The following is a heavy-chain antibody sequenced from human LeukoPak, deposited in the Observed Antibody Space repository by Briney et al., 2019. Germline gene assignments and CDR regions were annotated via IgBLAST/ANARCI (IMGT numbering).Heavy chain of an antibody. CDR1: GFTFDDYA. D-gene: IGHD2-15*01. J-gene: IGHJ4*02. CDR2: ISWNSGSI. V-gene: IGHV3-9*01. CDR3: AKDIGGVAVFYFDY. Sequence: PGGSLRLSCAASGFTFDDYAMHWVRQAPGKGLEWVSGISWNSGSIGYADSVKGRFTISRDNAKNSPYLQMNSLRAEDTALYYCAKDIGGVAVFYFDYWGQGTLVTVSS.